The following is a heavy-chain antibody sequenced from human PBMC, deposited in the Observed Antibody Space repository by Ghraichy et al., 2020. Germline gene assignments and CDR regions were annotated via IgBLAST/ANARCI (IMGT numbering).Heavy chain of an antibody. Sequence: SETLSLTCTVSGGSISSYYWSWIRQPPGKGLEWIGYIYYSGSTNYNPSLKSRVTISVDTSKNQFSLKLSSVTAADTAVYYCARALESSASRYFDWFNYGMDVWGQGTTVTVSS. CDR2: IYYSGST. D-gene: IGHD3-9*01. CDR1: GGSISSYY. J-gene: IGHJ6*02. V-gene: IGHV4-59*01. CDR3: ARALESSASRYFDWFNYGMDV.